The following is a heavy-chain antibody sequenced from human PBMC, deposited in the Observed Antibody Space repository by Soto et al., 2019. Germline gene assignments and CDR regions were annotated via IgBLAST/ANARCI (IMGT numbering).Heavy chain of an antibody. V-gene: IGHV1-3*01. CDR2: INAGNGNT. D-gene: IGHD2-15*01. CDR1: GWTFTSYG. J-gene: IGHJ4*02. CDR3: TRDLGGWPDY. Sequence: ASVNVSCKASGWTFTSYGVHWVRQAPGQRLEWMGWINAGNGNTKYSQKFQGRVTITRDTSASTAYMELSSLSSEDTAVYYCTRDLGGWPDYWGQGTLVTVSS.